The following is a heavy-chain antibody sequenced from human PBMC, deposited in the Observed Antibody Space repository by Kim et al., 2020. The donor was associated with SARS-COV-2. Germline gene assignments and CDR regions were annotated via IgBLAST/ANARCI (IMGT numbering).Heavy chain of an antibody. CDR2: IKSKTDGGTT. CDR1: GFTFTNAW. J-gene: IGHJ4*02. Sequence: GGSLRLSCAASGFTFTNAWMSWVRQAPGKGLEWVGRIKSKTDGGTTDYAAPVKGRFTISRDDSKNTLYVQMNSLKTEDTAVYYCTRYCSSTSCYRPQWVQGTLVTVSS. CDR3: TRYCSSTSCYRPQ. V-gene: IGHV3-15*01. D-gene: IGHD2-2*01.